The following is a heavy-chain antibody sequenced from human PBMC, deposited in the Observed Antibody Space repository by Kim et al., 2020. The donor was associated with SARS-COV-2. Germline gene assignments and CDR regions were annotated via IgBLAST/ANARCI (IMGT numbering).Heavy chain of an antibody. J-gene: IGHJ4*02. CDR2: IYHSGST. Sequence: SQTLSLTCTVSGGPIRNNSYYWGWIRQPPGKGLEWIGSIYHSGSTFHNPSLKSRVTISVDTSKNQFSLKLRSVTAADTAVYYCARDGPLSWFGESKMGGFDHWGQGTLVTVSS. CDR3: ARDGPLSWFGESKMGGFDH. CDR1: GGPIRNNSYY. V-gene: IGHV4-39*07. D-gene: IGHD3-10*01.